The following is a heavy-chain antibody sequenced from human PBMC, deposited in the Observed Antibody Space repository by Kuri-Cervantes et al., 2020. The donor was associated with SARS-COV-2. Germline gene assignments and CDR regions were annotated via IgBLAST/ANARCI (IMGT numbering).Heavy chain of an antibody. D-gene: IGHD3-3*01. J-gene: IGHJ6*03. CDR2: INPSGGST. CDR1: GYTFTSYY. V-gene: IGHV1-46*01. Sequence: ASVKVSCKASGYTFTSYYMHWVRQAPGQGLEWMGIINPSGGSTSYAQKFQGRVTITADKSTSTAYMELSSLRSEDTAVYYCAAGITIFGVVSDYMDVWGKGTTVTVSS. CDR3: AAGITIFGVVSDYMDV.